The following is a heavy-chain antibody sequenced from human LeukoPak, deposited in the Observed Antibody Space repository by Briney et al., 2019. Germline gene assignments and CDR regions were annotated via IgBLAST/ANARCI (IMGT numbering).Heavy chain of an antibody. J-gene: IGHJ5*02. CDR3: TRNHGSLSLVWFDP. Sequence: GGSLRLSCTTSGFTFGDYGMSWVRQAPGKGLEWVGFIRSKAYGGTTENAASVKGRFTISRDDSKSIAYLQMNSLKTEDTAVYYCTRNHGSLSLVWFDPWGQGTLVTVSS. D-gene: IGHD3-16*02. CDR1: GFTFGDYG. CDR2: IRSKAYGGTT. V-gene: IGHV3-49*04.